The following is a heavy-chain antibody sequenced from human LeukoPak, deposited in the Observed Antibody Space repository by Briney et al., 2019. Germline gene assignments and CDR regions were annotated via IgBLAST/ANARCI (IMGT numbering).Heavy chain of an antibody. J-gene: IGHJ4*02. CDR3: AQQSLRSPDY. CDR2: IYHSGST. D-gene: IGHD3-16*01. Sequence: SETLSLTCAISGYSISSGYYWGWIRQPPGKGMEWIGNIYHSGSTYYNPSLKSRVTISVDTSKNQFSLKLSSVTAADTAVYYCAQQSLRSPDYWGQGTLVTVSS. CDR1: GYSISSGYY. V-gene: IGHV4-38-2*01.